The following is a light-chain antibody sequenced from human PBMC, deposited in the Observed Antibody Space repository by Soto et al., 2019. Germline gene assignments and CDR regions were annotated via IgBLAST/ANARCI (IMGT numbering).Light chain of an antibody. V-gene: IGKV1-5*01. CDR2: DAS. CDR1: QSISNW. CDR3: QQYNSFPLT. J-gene: IGKJ4*01. Sequence: DIQMTQSPSTLSASVGDRVTITCRASQSISNWLAWYQQTPGKAPKVLIFDASSLVSGVPSRFSGSGSGTDFTLTISSLQPADFGTYYCQQYNSFPLTFGGGTKVEI.